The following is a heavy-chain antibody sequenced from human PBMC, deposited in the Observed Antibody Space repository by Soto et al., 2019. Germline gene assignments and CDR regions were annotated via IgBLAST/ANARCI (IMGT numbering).Heavy chain of an antibody. CDR2: TYYRSKWYN. Sequence: SQPLSLTCAIAGDSVSSNSAAWNWIRQSPSRGLEWLGRTYYRSKWYNDYAVSVKSRITINPDTSKNQFSLQLNSVTPEDTAVYYYARASRRSSLTNNWFDPWGQGTLVTVSS. V-gene: IGHV6-1*01. CDR1: GDSVSSNSAA. J-gene: IGHJ5*02. D-gene: IGHD6-6*01. CDR3: ARASRRSSLTNNWFDP.